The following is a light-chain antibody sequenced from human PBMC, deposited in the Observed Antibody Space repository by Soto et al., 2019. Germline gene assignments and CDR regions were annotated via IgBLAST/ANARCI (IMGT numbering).Light chain of an antibody. CDR2: DVT. CDR3: SSYTSSSTPYV. V-gene: IGLV2-14*01. CDR1: SSDVGGYNY. Sequence: QSVLTQPASVSGSPGQSITISCTGTSSDVGGYNYVSWYQQHPVKAPKLMIYDVTNRPSGVSDRFSGSKSGNTAFLTISGLQAEDEADYYCSSYTSSSTPYVFGTGTKVTVL. J-gene: IGLJ1*01.